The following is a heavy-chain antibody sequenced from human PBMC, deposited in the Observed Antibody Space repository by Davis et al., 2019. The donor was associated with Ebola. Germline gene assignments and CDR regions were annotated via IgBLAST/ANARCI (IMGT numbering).Heavy chain of an antibody. CDR3: TTEGVTTGGYYYCGMDV. CDR2: ISYDGSNK. V-gene: IGHV3-30*03. CDR1: GFTFSSYG. Sequence: GESLKISCAASGFTFSSYGMHWVRQAPGKGLVWVAVISYDGSNKYYADSVKGRFTISRDNSKNTLYLQMNSLKTEDTAVYYCTTEGVTTGGYYYCGMDVWGQGTTVTVSS. J-gene: IGHJ6*02. D-gene: IGHD4-17*01.